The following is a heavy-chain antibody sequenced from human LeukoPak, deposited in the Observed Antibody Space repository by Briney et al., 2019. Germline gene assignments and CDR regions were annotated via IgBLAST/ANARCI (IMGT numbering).Heavy chain of an antibody. D-gene: IGHD3-16*01. Sequence: GGSLRLSCVASKFTFSHFGMHWVRQAPGKGLEWVAVIWNDGSSQYYADSVKGRFTVSRDNSKNTLYLQMNSLRAEDTAVYYCARAGGLQLFDYWGQGTLVTVSS. CDR3: ARAGGLQLFDY. J-gene: IGHJ4*02. CDR2: IWNDGSSQ. CDR1: KFTFSHFG. V-gene: IGHV3-33*01.